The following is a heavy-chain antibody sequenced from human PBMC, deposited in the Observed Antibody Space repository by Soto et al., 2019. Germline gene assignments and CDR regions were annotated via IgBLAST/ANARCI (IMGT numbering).Heavy chain of an antibody. J-gene: IGHJ4*02. CDR2: ISTNGGSR. CDR3: VKPPGYYYDSSDYYSV. Sequence: PGGSLRLSCSASGFTFSNYGLHWVRQTPGKGLEYVSAISTNGGSRYYADSVKGRFTISRDNSKNTLYLQMSSLRPEDTAVYYCVKPPGYYYDSSDYYSVWGQGTLVTVS. CDR1: GFTFSNYG. V-gene: IGHV3-64D*06. D-gene: IGHD3-22*01.